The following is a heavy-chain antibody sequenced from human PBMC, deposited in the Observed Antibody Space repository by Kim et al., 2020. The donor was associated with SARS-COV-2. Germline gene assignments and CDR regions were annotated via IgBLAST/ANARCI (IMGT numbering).Heavy chain of an antibody. CDR2: ISSSSSTI. CDR1: GFTFSSYS. CDR3: ARESTSTYYYGSGSGGP. Sequence: GGSLRLSCAASGFTFSSYSMNWVRQAPGKGLEWVSYISSSSSTIYYADSVKGRFTISRDNAKNSLYLQMNSLRDEDTAVYYCARESTSTYYYGSGSGGPWGQGTLVTVSS. D-gene: IGHD3-10*01. J-gene: IGHJ5*02. V-gene: IGHV3-48*02.